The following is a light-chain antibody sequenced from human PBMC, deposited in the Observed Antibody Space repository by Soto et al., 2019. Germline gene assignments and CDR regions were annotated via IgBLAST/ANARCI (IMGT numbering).Light chain of an antibody. V-gene: IGKV3-15*01. CDR3: QQYSTFSLN. Sequence: EIVMTPSPATLSVSPGARAPLSCRASHRVSRSLSWYPQKPGRAPSLLIYGASTRATDIPPRFSGSGSGTDFTLTISSLQPDEPATYYCQQYSTFSLNVGQGTKVDIK. J-gene: IGKJ1*01. CDR1: HRVSRS. CDR2: GAS.